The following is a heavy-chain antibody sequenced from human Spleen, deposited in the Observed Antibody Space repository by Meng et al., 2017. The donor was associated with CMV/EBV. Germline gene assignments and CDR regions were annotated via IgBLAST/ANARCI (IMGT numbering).Heavy chain of an antibody. CDR1: GYTFTTYG. Sequence: ASVKVSCKASGYTFTTYGISWVRQAPGQGLEWMGWINPYNENTMYAQKIQGRVTMTTDTSTSTAYMELRSLSSDDTAMYYCARVPSPYYYDSSGPFDYWGQGTLVTVSS. D-gene: IGHD3-22*01. CDR3: ARVPSPYYYDSSGPFDY. CDR2: INPYNENT. J-gene: IGHJ4*02. V-gene: IGHV1-18*01.